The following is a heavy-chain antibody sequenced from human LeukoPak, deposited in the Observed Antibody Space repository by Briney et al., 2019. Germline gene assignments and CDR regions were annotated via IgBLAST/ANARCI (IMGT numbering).Heavy chain of an antibody. V-gene: IGHV3-21*01. J-gene: IGHJ5*02. CDR2: ISSSSSYI. D-gene: IGHD6-13*01. CDR3: ARAPPYIAAAGPNWFDP. CDR1: GFTFSSYS. Sequence: GGSLRLSCAASGFTFSSYSMNWVRQPPGKGLEWVSSISSSSSYIYYADSVKGRFTISRDNAKNSLYLQMNSLRAEDTAVYYCARAPPYIAAAGPNWFDPWGQGTLVTVSS.